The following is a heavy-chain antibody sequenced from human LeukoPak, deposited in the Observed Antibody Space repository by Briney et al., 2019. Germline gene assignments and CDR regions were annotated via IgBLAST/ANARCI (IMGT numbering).Heavy chain of an antibody. D-gene: IGHD3-16*02. CDR1: GGSISSGGYS. Sequence: SETLSLTCAVSGGSISSGGYSWSWIRQPPGKGLEWIGYIYHSGSTYYNPSLKSRVTISVDRSKNQFSLKLSSVAAADTAVYYCARGPSSYNWFDPWGQGTLVTVSS. CDR3: ARGPSSYNWFDP. V-gene: IGHV4-30-2*01. J-gene: IGHJ5*02. CDR2: IYHSGST.